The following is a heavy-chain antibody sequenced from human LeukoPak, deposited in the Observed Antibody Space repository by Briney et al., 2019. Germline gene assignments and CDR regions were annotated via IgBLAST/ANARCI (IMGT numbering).Heavy chain of an antibody. Sequence: ASVTRSCKASGYTFTGYYMHWVRQAPGQGREWMGWINPNSGGTNYTQKFQGRVTINGHTSISTAYMELSRLRSDDTAVYYCARESSYHYGSGSYAFDYWGQGTLVTGSS. CDR1: GYTFTGYY. D-gene: IGHD3-10*01. J-gene: IGHJ4*02. CDR3: ARESSYHYGSGSYAFDY. V-gene: IGHV1-2*02. CDR2: INPNSGGT.